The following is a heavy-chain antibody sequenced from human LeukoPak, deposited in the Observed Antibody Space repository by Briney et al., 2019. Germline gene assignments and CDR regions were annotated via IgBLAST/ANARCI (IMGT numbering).Heavy chain of an antibody. J-gene: IGHJ4*02. D-gene: IGHD3-16*02. Sequence: ASVTVSCKASGYTFTGYFMHWVRQAPGQGLEWMGWINPNSGGTNYAQKFQGRVTMTRDTSISTAYMELSRLRSDDTAVYYCARVEVGDYVWGCYLLWGQGTLVTVSS. CDR1: GYTFTGYF. CDR2: INPNSGGT. V-gene: IGHV1-2*02. CDR3: ARVEVGDYVWGCYLL.